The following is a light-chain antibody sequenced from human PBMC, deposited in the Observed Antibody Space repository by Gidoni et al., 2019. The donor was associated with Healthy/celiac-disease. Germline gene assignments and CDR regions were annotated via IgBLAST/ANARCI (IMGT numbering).Light chain of an antibody. Sequence: EIVLTQSPANLSLSPGERATLSCRASQSVSSYLAWYQQKPGQAPRLLIYDASNRATGIPARFSGSGSGTDFTLTISSLEPEDFAVYYCQQRSNWHPWTFGQGTKVEIK. CDR2: DAS. CDR1: QSVSSY. V-gene: IGKV3-11*01. CDR3: QQRSNWHPWT. J-gene: IGKJ1*01.